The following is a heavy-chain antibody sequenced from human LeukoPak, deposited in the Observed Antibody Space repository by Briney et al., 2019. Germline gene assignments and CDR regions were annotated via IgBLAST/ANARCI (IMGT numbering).Heavy chain of an antibody. CDR2: ISSGGHI. Sequence: GGSLRLSCAASGFTFSSYGLNWVRQAPGKGLEWVSTISSGGHIYYEDSVKGRFTISRDNAKNSLYLQMNSLRAEDMAVYYCARDQDGGKYYYESSGYSHWGQGILVTVSS. J-gene: IGHJ4*02. CDR1: GFTFSSYG. D-gene: IGHD3-22*01. CDR3: ARDQDGGKYYYESSGYSH. V-gene: IGHV3-21*01.